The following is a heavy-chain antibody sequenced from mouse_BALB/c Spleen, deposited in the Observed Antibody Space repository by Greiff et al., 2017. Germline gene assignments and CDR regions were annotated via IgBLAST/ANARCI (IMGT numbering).Heavy chain of an antibody. CDR3: ARHGDDYDGRGFAY. J-gene: IGHJ3*01. Sequence: EVHLVESGGDLVKPGGSLKLSCAASGFTFSSYGMSWVRQTPDKRLEWVATISSGGSYTYYPDSVKGRFTISRDNAKNTLYLQMSSLKSEDTAMYYCARHGDDYDGRGFAYWGQGTLVTVSA. D-gene: IGHD2-4*01. CDR2: ISSGGSYT. CDR1: GFTFSSYG. V-gene: IGHV5-6*01.